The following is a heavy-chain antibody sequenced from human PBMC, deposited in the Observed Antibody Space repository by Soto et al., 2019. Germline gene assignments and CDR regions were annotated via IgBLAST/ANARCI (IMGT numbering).Heavy chain of an antibody. V-gene: IGHV3-11*01. J-gene: IGHJ3*02. CDR2: ISSSGSTI. D-gene: IGHD1-26*01. Sequence: GGSLRLSCAASGFTFSDYYMSWIRQAPGKGLEWVSYISSSGSTIYYADSVKGRFTISRDNAKNSLYLQMNSLRAEDTAVYYCARDYKPRWELLEDAFDIWGQGTMVTVSS. CDR1: GFTFSDYY. CDR3: ARDYKPRWELLEDAFDI.